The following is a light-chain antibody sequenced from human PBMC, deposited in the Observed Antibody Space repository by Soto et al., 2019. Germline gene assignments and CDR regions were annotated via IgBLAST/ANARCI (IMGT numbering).Light chain of an antibody. V-gene: IGLV2-14*03. CDR3: SSYTTSDTWV. J-gene: IGLJ3*02. CDR2: DVG. CDR1: SIDVGGTDH. Sequence: QSVLTQPASVSGSPGQSITISCSGTSIDVGGTDHVSWYLQHPGEAPKLIIYDVGNRPSGVSNRFSGSKSGNTASLTISGLQAEDEGDYYCSSYTTSDTWVFGGGTKVTVL.